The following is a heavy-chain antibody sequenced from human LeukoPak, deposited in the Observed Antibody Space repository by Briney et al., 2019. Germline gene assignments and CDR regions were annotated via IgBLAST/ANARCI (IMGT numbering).Heavy chain of an antibody. CDR3: AREDGAAAGTYSYYYYYMDV. V-gene: IGHV3-48*04. CDR1: GFTFSSYG. J-gene: IGHJ6*03. Sequence: PGGSLRLSCAASGFTFSSYGMHWVRQAPGKGLEWVSYISSSGSTIYYADSVKGRFTISRDNAKNSLYLQMNSLRAEDTAVYYCAREDGAAAGTYSYYYYYMDVWGKGTTVTISS. D-gene: IGHD6-13*01. CDR2: ISSSGSTI.